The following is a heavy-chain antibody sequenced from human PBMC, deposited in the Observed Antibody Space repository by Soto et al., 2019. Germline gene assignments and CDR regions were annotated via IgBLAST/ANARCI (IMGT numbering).Heavy chain of an antibody. CDR1: GGSFSGYY. J-gene: IGHJ5*02. CDR2: INHSGST. CDR3: ARAGYDYVWGSYRPNWFDP. D-gene: IGHD3-16*02. Sequence: SETLSLTCAVYGGSFSGYYWTWIRQPPGTGLEWIGEINHSGSTNYNPSLKSRVTISVDTSKNQFSLKLTSVTAADTAVYYCARAGYDYVWGSYRPNWFDPWGQGTLVSVSS. V-gene: IGHV4-34*01.